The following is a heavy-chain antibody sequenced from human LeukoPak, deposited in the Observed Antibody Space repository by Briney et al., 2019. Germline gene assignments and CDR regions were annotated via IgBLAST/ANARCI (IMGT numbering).Heavy chain of an antibody. D-gene: IGHD1-26*01. Sequence: GGSLRLSCAASGFTFSSYAMHWVRQAPGKGLEWVAVISYDGSNKYYADSVKGRFTISRDNSKNTLYLQMNSLRAEDTAVYYCARGYPRYYYYGMDVWGQGTTVTVSS. J-gene: IGHJ6*02. CDR2: ISYDGSNK. CDR3: ARGYPRYYYYGMDV. CDR1: GFTFSSYA. V-gene: IGHV3-30-3*01.